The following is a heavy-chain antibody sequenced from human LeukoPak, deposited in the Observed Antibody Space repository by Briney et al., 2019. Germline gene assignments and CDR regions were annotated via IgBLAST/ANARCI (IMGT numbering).Heavy chain of an antibody. J-gene: IGHJ6*03. CDR3: ARRWNYGRNYYIDV. D-gene: IGHD1-7*01. V-gene: IGHV4-34*01. CDR2: INDSGRT. Sequence: SETLSLTCAVYDGSFSNYYRSWIRQPPGKGLEWIGEINDSGRTNYNPSLMSRVTVSVDTSKNQFSLRLTSVTATDTAVYYCARRWNYGRNYYIDVWGKGATVSVSS. CDR1: DGSFSNYY.